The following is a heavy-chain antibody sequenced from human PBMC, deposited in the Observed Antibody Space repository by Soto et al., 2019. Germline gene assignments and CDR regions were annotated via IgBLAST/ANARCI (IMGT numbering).Heavy chain of an antibody. J-gene: IGHJ4*02. CDR2: IIPIFGTA. Sequence: SVKVSCKASGGTFSSYAISWVRQAPGQGLEWMGGIIPIFGTANYAQKFQGRVTITADESTSTAYMELSSLRSEDTAVYYCAADYDILTGHDYWGQGTLVTVSS. CDR1: GGTFSSYA. CDR3: AADYDILTGHDY. D-gene: IGHD3-9*01. V-gene: IGHV1-69*13.